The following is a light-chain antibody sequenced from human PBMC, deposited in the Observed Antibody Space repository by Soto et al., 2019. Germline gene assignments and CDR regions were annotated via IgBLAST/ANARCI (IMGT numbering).Light chain of an antibody. CDR1: SGSVSTTYH. Sequence: QTVVTQEPSFSVAPGRTVTFTCGLSSGSVSTTYHPCWYQQTPGQAPRTLIYNTDIRSSGVPDRFSGSIRGNTAALTITGAQADDEAHYYCSLYMGSGIWVFGGGTKVTVL. J-gene: IGLJ3*02. CDR3: SLYMGSGIWV. V-gene: IGLV8-61*01. CDR2: NTD.